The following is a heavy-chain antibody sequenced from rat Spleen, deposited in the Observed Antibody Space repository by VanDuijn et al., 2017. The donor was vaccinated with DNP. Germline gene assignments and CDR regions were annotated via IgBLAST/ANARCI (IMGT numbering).Heavy chain of an antibody. CDR2: IIYDGSST. V-gene: IGHV5-7*01. J-gene: IGHJ2*01. Sequence: EVQLVESGGDLVQPGRSLKLSCVASGFIFSDYNMAWVRQAPKKGLEWVATIIYDGSSTYYGDSVKGRFTISRDNAKSTLYLQMDSLRSEDTATYYCATQDMYTTAVFDYWGQGVMVTVSS. CDR3: ATQDMYTTAVFDY. CDR1: GFIFSDYN. D-gene: IGHD1-6*01.